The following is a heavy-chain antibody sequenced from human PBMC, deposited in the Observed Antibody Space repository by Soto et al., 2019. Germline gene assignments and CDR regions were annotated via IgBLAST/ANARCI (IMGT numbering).Heavy chain of an antibody. J-gene: IGHJ4*02. CDR2: IYNSGST. V-gene: IGHV4-59*08. CDR1: GGSISSYY. Sequence: SETLSLTCTVSGGSISSYYWSWIRQPPGKGLEWIGYIYNSGSTNYNPSLKSRVTISGDTSKNQFSLRLSSVTAADTAVYYCARSPRASFDCWGQGTLVTVSS. CDR3: ARSPRASFDC.